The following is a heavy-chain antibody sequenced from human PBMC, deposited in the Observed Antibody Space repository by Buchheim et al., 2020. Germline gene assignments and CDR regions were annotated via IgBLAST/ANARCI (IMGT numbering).Heavy chain of an antibody. Sequence: QVHLVESGGGEVQPGGSLRLSCGASGFTFNIHAMHWVRQAPGKGLEWMTSISHDGKVIFYTDSVQGRFTIPRDNSKNMPYLHMNGLRPDDTAVYYCATNPYREYWFDPWGQGTL. V-gene: IGHV3-30*04. CDR3: ATNPYREYWFDP. CDR1: GFTFNIHA. J-gene: IGHJ5*02. CDR2: ISHDGKVI.